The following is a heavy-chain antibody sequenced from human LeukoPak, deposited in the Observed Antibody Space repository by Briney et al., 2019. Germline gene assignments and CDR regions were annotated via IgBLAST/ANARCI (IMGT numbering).Heavy chain of an antibody. J-gene: IGHJ4*02. CDR2: ISGSGGST. Sequence: GGSLRLSCAASGFTFSSCAMSWVRQAPGKGLEWVSVISGSGGSTDYADSVKGRFTISRDNSKNTLYRQMNSLRAEDTALYYCAKRTTYYYESSGYFHFDYWGQGTLVTVSA. D-gene: IGHD3-22*01. CDR1: GFTFSSCA. V-gene: IGHV3-23*01. CDR3: AKRTTYYYESSGYFHFDY.